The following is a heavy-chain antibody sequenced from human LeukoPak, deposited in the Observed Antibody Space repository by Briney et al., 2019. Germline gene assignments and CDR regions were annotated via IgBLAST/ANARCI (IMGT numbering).Heavy chain of an antibody. Sequence: GGSLRLSCAASGFTFSSYGMHWVRQAPGKGLEWVAFIRYDGSNKYYADSVKGRFTISRDNSKNTLYLQMYSLRAEDTAVYYCAKDAYSSSWYVYLSWFDPWGQGTLVTVSS. V-gene: IGHV3-30*02. CDR3: AKDAYSSSWYVYLSWFDP. J-gene: IGHJ5*02. CDR2: IRYDGSNK. CDR1: GFTFSSYG. D-gene: IGHD6-13*01.